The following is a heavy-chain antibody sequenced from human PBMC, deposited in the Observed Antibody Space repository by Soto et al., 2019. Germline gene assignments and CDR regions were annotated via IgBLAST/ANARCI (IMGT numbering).Heavy chain of an antibody. Sequence: EVQLVESGGALVQPGGSLRLSCAASGFTFTSHWMHWVRQAPGKGLVWVSRLNSDGSSRYYGDSMKGRFTISRDNANNTVYLQMNSLRDEDTAVYYCARGLKYKYGMDVWGQGPTVTVSS. V-gene: IGHV3-74*01. J-gene: IGHJ6*02. CDR2: LNSDGSSR. CDR1: GFTFTSHW. D-gene: IGHD1-1*01. CDR3: ARGLKYKYGMDV.